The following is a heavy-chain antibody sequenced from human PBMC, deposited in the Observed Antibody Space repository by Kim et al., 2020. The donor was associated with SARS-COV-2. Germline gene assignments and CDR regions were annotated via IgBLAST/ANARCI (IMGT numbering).Heavy chain of an antibody. CDR3: AVMQQLVRALDY. CDR1: GYTFTSYY. V-gene: IGHV1-46*03. CDR2: INPSGGST. J-gene: IGHJ4*02. D-gene: IGHD6-13*01. Sequence: ASVKVSCKASGYTFTSYYMHWVRQAPGQGLEWMGIINPSGGSTSYAQKFQGRVTMTRDTSTSTVYMELSSLRSEDTAVYYCAVMQQLVRALDYWGQGTLVTVSS.